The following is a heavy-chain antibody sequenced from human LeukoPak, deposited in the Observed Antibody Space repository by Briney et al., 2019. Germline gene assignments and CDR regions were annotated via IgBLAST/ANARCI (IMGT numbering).Heavy chain of an antibody. V-gene: IGHV4-39*01. CDR1: GGSLSSSSYY. CDR2: IYDSGYT. J-gene: IGHJ3*02. CDR3: ARQGEWHYDSSGYHRLDAFDI. Sequence: SETLSLTCTVSGGSLSSSSYYWGWIRQPPGKGLGWLGSIYDSGYTYYNPSLKSRVTISVDTSKNQFSLKPSSVTAADTAVYYCARQGEWHYDSSGYHRLDAFDIWGQGTMVTVSS. D-gene: IGHD3-22*01.